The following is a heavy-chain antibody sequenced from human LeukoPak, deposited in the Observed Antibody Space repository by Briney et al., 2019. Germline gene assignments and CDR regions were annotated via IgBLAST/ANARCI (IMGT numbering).Heavy chain of an antibody. D-gene: IGHD2-8*01. Sequence: ASVKVSCKASGYTFTSYGISWVRQAPGQGLEWMGWISAYNGNTNYAQKLQGRVTMTTDTSTSTAYMELRSLRSDDTAVYYCARAPPYCTNGVCYLRHFDYWGQGTLVTVSS. CDR2: ISAYNGNT. CDR1: GYTFTSYG. CDR3: ARAPPYCTNGVCYLRHFDY. J-gene: IGHJ4*02. V-gene: IGHV1-18*01.